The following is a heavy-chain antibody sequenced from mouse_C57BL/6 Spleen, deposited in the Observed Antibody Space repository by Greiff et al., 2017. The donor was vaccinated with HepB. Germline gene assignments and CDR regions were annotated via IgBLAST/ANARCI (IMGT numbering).Heavy chain of an antibody. J-gene: IGHJ4*01. CDR3: ARRRTGYAMDY. CDR1: GYTFTDYY. Sequence: EVQLQQSGPELVKPGASVKISCKASGYTFTDYYMNWVKQSHGKSLEWIGDINPNNGGTSYNQKFKGKATLTVDKSSSTAYMELRSLTSEDSAVYYCARRRTGYAMDYWGQGTSVTVSS. V-gene: IGHV1-26*01. CDR2: INPNNGGT.